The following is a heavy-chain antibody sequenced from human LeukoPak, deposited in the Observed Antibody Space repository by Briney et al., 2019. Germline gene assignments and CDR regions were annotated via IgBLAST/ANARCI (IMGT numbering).Heavy chain of an antibody. J-gene: IGHJ4*02. V-gene: IGHV3-30*18. Sequence: PGRSLRLSCAASGFTFSSYGMHWVRQAPGKRLEWVAVISYDGSNKYYADYVKGRFTISRDNAKNTVYLQMDSLRAEDTAVYPCPKDGVRYSSSSYWLDYWGQATLVT. CDR1: GFTFSSYG. CDR2: ISYDGSNK. CDR3: PKDGVRYSSSSYWLDY. D-gene: IGHD6-13*01.